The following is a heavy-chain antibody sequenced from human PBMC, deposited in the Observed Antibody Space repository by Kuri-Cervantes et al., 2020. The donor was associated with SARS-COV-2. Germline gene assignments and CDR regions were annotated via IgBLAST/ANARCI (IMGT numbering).Heavy chain of an antibody. D-gene: IGHD1-1*01. CDR2: ISSSSSTI. V-gene: IGHV3-48*01. Sequence: LKISCAASGFTFSSYSMNWVRQAPGKGLEWVSYISSSSSTIYYADSVKGRFTISRDNAKNSLYLQMNSLRAEDTAVYYCARDCAAGIFDYWGQGTLVTVSS. J-gene: IGHJ4*02. CDR1: GFTFSSYS. CDR3: ARDCAAGIFDY.